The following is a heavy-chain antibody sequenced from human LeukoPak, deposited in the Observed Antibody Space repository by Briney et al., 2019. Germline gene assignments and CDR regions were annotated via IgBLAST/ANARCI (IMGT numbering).Heavy chain of an antibody. Sequence: SETLSLTCTVSGGSISSDSYYWTWIRQPAGKGLEWIGRIYTSGSTDYNPSLKSRVTISLDTSKNQFSLKLSSVTAADTAVYYCARVRSSGWGKGFDYWGQGTLVTVSS. CDR2: IYTSGST. D-gene: IGHD6-19*01. CDR3: ARVRSSGWGKGFDY. V-gene: IGHV4-61*02. CDR1: GGSISSDSYY. J-gene: IGHJ4*02.